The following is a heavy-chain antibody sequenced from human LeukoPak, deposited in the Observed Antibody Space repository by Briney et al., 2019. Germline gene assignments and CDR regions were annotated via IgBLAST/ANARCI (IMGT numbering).Heavy chain of an antibody. D-gene: IGHD3-22*01. CDR2: ISGSGGST. CDR1: GFTFSSYS. J-gene: IGHJ4*02. Sequence: PGGSLRLSCAASGFTFSSYSMSWVRQAPGKGLEWVSAISGSGGSTYYADSVKGRFTISRDNSKNTLYLQMNSLRAEDTAVYYCEKDRAVVVITELDYWGQGTLVTVSS. CDR3: EKDRAVVVITELDY. V-gene: IGHV3-23*01.